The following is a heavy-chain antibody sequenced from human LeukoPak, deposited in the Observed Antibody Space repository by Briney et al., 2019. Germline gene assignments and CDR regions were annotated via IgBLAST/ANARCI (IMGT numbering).Heavy chain of an antibody. CDR1: GGSISSGGYS. D-gene: IGHD3-10*01. CDR2: IYHSGST. J-gene: IGHJ5*02. CDR3: ARVRPGSGSYNWFDP. Sequence: PSQTLSLTCAVSGGSISSGGYSWSWIRQPPGKGLEWIGYIYHSGSTYYNPSLKSRVTISVDRSKNQFSLKLSSVTAADTAVYYCARVRPGSGSYNWFDPWGQGTLVTVSS. V-gene: IGHV4-30-2*01.